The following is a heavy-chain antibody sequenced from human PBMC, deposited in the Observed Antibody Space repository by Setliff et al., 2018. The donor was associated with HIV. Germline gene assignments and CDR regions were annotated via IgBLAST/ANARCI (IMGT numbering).Heavy chain of an antibody. CDR2: VSYTGTT. Sequence: SETLSLTCTVSGGSISSGDYYWSWIRQPPGKGLEWIGFVSYTGTTRYSPSLRSRISISIDASKNKFSLQLSSVTAADTAVYYCARQGAGYYYDSSEYYTGNGFDMWGQGTMVTVSS. D-gene: IGHD3-22*01. CDR3: ARQGAGYYYDSSEYYTGNGFDM. V-gene: IGHV4-30-4*08. J-gene: IGHJ3*02. CDR1: GGSISSGDYY.